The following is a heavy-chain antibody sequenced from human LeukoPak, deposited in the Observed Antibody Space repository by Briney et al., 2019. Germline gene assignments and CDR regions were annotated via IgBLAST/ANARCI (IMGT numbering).Heavy chain of an antibody. Sequence: PSQSLSLTCAVYNRSLGSYYWSWVRQLPGRGLEWVGEAHQSGSTNYNPSLKSGVPISVDTSKNQFSLKLSSVTAADTAVYYCARGDFGIVTSYYFDYWGQGTLVTVSS. CDR1: NRSLGSYY. CDR3: ARGDFGIVTSYYFDY. V-gene: IGHV4-34*01. J-gene: IGHJ4*02. CDR2: AHQSGST. D-gene: IGHD1-26*01.